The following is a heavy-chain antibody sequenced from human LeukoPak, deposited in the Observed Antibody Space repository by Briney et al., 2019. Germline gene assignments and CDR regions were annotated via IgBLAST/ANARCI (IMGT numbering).Heavy chain of an antibody. J-gene: IGHJ4*02. V-gene: IGHV4-34*01. CDR3: ASFGRWFGELGYGY. CDR2: INHSGST. Sequence: SETLSLTCAVYGGSFRGYYWSWIRQPPGKGREWIGEINHSGSTNYNPSHKSRVTISVDTSKNQFSLKLSSVTAADTAVYYCASFGRWFGELGYGYWGQGTLVTVSS. D-gene: IGHD3-10*01. CDR1: GGSFRGYY.